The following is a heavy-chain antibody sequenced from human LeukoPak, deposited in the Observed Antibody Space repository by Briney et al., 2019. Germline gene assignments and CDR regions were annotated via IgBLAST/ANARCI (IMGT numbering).Heavy chain of an antibody. V-gene: IGHV1-2*06. CDR3: ARPVYSSGWYRGWGYFDY. CDR1: GYTFTGYY. J-gene: IGHJ4*02. Sequence: ASVKVSCKASGYTFTGYYMHWARQAPGQGLEWMGRINPNSGGTNYAQKFQGRVTMTRDTSISTAYMELSRLRSDDTAVYYCARPVYSSGWYRGWGYFDYWGQGTLVTVSS. CDR2: INPNSGGT. D-gene: IGHD6-19*01.